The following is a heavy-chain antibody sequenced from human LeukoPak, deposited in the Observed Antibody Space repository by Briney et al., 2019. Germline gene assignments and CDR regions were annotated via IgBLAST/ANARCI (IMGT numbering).Heavy chain of an antibody. D-gene: IGHD3-3*01. CDR3: ATWSHP. Sequence: PGGSLRLSCAASGFTFSSYGMHWVRQAPGKGLEWVAVISYDGSNKYYADSVKGRFTISRDNAKNSLFLQMNSLRAEDTAVYYCATWSHPWGQGTLVTVSS. V-gene: IGHV3-30*03. CDR1: GFTFSSYG. J-gene: IGHJ5*02. CDR2: ISYDGSNK.